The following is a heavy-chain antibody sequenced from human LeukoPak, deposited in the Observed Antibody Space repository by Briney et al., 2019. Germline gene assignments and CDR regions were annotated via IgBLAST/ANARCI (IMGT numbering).Heavy chain of an antibody. CDR3: AKDKGVAGHDY. D-gene: IGHD3-3*01. V-gene: IGHV3-23*01. CDR1: GFTFSSYA. CDR2: ISGSAGST. Sequence: GGSLRLSCAASGFTFSSYATSWVRQAPGKGLEWVSAISGSAGSTYYADSVKGRFTISRDNSKNTLYLQMNSLRAEDTAVYYCAKDKGVAGHDYWGQGTLVTVSS. J-gene: IGHJ4*02.